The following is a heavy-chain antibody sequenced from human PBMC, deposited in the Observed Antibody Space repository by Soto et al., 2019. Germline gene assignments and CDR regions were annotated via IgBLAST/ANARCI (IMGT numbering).Heavy chain of an antibody. V-gene: IGHV4-39*01. CDR1: GGSISSNSYY. D-gene: IGHD3-3*01. CDR3: ARRLRWEPRDSSFYEMDV. J-gene: IGHJ6*02. CDR2: IYYSGST. Sequence: SETLSLTCTVSGGSISSNSYYWGWIRQPPGKGLEWIGSIYYSGSTYYNPSLKSRVTISANTSRNQFSLKLSPVTAADTAVYYCARRLRWEPRDSSFYEMDVWGQGTTVTVSS.